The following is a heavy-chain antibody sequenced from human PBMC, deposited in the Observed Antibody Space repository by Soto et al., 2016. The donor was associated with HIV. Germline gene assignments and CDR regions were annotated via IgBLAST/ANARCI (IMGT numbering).Heavy chain of an antibody. CDR1: GFSVSTNY. V-gene: IGHV3-66*01. D-gene: IGHD1-26*01. J-gene: IGHJ5*02. CDR2: IYSGGTI. CDR3: ARDGSSTEWELVGWFDP. Sequence: EVQLVESGGGLVQPGGSLRLSCAVSGFSVSTNYMSWVRQAPGKGLEWVSIIYSGGTIYYTNSVKDRFTISRDNSKNTLYLQMNSLRVEDTAVYYCARDGSSTEWELVGWFDPWGQGTLVTVSS.